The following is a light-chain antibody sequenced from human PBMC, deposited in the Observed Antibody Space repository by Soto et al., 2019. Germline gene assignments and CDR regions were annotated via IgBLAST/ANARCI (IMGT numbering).Light chain of an antibody. CDR1: QSVSSD. Sequence: IVMTQSPATLSLSNGERATLSCRASQSVSSDLAWYHQKPGQAPRLLIYSASTRATGIPARFSGSGSGTEFTLTINSLQSEDFAVYYCQQYNNWPRTFGQGTKVDIK. V-gene: IGKV3-15*01. CDR2: SAS. CDR3: QQYNNWPRT. J-gene: IGKJ1*01.